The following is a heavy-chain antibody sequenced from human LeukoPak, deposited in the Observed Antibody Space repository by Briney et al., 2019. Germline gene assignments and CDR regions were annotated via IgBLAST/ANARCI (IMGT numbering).Heavy chain of an antibody. J-gene: IGHJ6*03. CDR3: ARVEEVPAAAYTFNYYYMDV. D-gene: IGHD2-2*01. Sequence: GGSLRLSCAASGFTVSSNYMSWVRQAPGKGLEWVSVIYSGGSTYYADSVKGRFTISRDNSKNTLYLQMNSLRAEDTAVYYSARVEEVPAAAYTFNYYYMDVWGKGTTVTVSS. CDR2: IYSGGST. V-gene: IGHV3-53*01. CDR1: GFTVSSNY.